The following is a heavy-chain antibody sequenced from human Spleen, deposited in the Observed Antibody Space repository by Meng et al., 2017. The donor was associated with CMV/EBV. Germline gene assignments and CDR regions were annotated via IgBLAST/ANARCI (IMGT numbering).Heavy chain of an antibody. V-gene: IGHV1-18*01. CDR2: ISAYNGNT. D-gene: IGHD6-13*01. J-gene: IGHJ5*02. CDR1: GYTFTSYG. CDR3: ARPVGIAAAGPRSFDP. Sequence: QVQLVQSGAEVKKPGASVTVSCXASGYTFTSYGISWVRQAPGQGLEWMGWISAYNGNTNYAQKFQGRVTMTRDTSISTAYLQWSSLKASDTAMYYCARPVGIAAAGPRSFDPWGQGTLVTVSS.